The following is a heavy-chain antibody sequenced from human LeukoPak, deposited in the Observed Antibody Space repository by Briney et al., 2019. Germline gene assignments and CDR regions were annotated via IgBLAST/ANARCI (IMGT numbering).Heavy chain of an antibody. J-gene: IGHJ6*03. CDR1: GYTLTSYD. CDR3: ARAEDSSPYYYYMDV. D-gene: IGHD6-13*01. V-gene: IGHV1-8*01. CDR2: MNPNSGNT. Sequence: GASVKVSCKASGYTLTSYDINWVRQATGQGLEWMGWMNPNSGNTGYAQKFQGRVTMTRNTSISTAYMELGSLRSEDTAVYYCARAEDSSPYYYYMDVWGKGTTVTVSS.